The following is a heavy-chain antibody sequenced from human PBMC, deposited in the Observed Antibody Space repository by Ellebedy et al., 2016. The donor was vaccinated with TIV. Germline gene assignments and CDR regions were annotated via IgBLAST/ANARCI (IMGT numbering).Heavy chain of an antibody. CDR2: IFSNDEK. Sequence: SGPTLVKPKETLTLTCTVSGFSLTNIIMGVSWIRQPPGKALEWLAHIFSNDEKSYSTSLEARLSISQDTAKSQVVLTVANMDPVETATYYCVRALKYCGGDCTYKFDFWGQGALVTVSS. CDR1: GFSLTNIIMG. J-gene: IGHJ4*02. CDR3: VRALKYCGGDCTYKFDF. V-gene: IGHV2-26*01. D-gene: IGHD2-21*02.